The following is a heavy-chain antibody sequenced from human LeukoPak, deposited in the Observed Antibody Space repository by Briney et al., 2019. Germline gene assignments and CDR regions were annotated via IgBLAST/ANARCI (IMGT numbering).Heavy chain of an antibody. J-gene: IGHJ3*02. D-gene: IGHD5-12*01. CDR2: IYYSGST. Sequence: SETLSLTCTVSGGSISSSSYYWGWIRQPRGKGLEWIGSIYYSGSTYYNPSLKSRVTISVDTSKNQFSLKLSSVTAADTAVYYCARQLRGAFDIWGQGTMVTVSS. CDR1: GGSISSSSYY. V-gene: IGHV4-39*01. CDR3: ARQLRGAFDI.